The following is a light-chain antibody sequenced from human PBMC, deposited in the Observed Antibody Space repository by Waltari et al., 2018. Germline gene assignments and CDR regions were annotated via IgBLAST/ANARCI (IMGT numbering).Light chain of an antibody. J-gene: IGKJ4*01. CDR1: QSVGGD. CDR3: QQYNNWPLT. CDR2: ATS. V-gene: IGKV3-15*01. Sequence: EIVMTQSPATLSVSPGARATLSCRASQSVGGDLAWYQQKPGQAPRLLIYATSTRATAFPARFSGSGSGTEFTLTISSLQSEDFAVYYCQQYNNWPLTFGGGTKVEI.